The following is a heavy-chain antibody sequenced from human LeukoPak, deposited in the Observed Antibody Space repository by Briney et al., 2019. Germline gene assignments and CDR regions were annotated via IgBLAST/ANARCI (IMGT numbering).Heavy chain of an antibody. CDR2: ISAYNGNT. Sequence: GASVKVSCKASGYTFTSYSISWVRQAPGQGLEWMGWISAYNGNTNYAQKLQGRVTMTTDTSTSTAYMELRSLRSDDTAVYYCARDRLHCTKGVCFKYNWFDPWGQGTLVTVSS. CDR3: ARDRLHCTKGVCFKYNWFDP. V-gene: IGHV1-18*01. D-gene: IGHD2-8*01. J-gene: IGHJ5*02. CDR1: GYTFTSYS.